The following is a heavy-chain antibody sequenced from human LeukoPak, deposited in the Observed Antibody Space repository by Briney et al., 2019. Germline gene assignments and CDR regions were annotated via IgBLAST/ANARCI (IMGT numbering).Heavy chain of an antibody. CDR3: ARDTPSSLTMVRGVILDAFHI. V-gene: IGHV4-59*01. CDR2: IYYSGST. J-gene: IGHJ3*02. CDR1: GGSISSYY. D-gene: IGHD3-10*01. Sequence: PSETLSLTCTVSGGSISSYYWSWIRQPPGKGLEWIGYIYYSGSTNYNPSLKSRVTISVDTSKNQFSLKLSSVTAADTAVYYCARDTPSSLTMVRGVILDAFHIWGQGTMVTVSS.